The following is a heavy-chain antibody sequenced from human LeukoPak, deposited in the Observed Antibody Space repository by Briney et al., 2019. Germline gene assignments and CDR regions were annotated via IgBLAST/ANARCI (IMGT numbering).Heavy chain of an antibody. V-gene: IGHV3-20*04. Sequence: PWGALRLSCAASGFSFEDNGMSWVRQAPGKGLEWVSGINWNGETTGYVDSVKGRFTISRDNAKNSLYLQMNSLRAEDTALYYCATHSYYYRSGSYPHYLDYWGQGTLVTVSS. J-gene: IGHJ4*02. CDR3: ATHSYYYRSGSYPHYLDY. CDR2: INWNGETT. CDR1: GFSFEDNG. D-gene: IGHD3-10*01.